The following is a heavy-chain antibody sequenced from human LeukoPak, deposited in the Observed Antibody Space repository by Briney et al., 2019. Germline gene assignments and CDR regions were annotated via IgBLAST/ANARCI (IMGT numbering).Heavy chain of an antibody. J-gene: IGHJ4*02. CDR2: IYYSGST. CDR3: ARSPRASSGDFDY. CDR1: GDSISSYY. V-gene: IGHV4-59*01. Sequence: SETLSLTCTVSGDSISSYYWSWIRQPPGKGLEWIGYIYYSGSTNYNPSLKSRVTMSVDTSKRQFSLRLSSVTAADTAVYYCARSPRASSGDFDYWGQGTLVTVSS.